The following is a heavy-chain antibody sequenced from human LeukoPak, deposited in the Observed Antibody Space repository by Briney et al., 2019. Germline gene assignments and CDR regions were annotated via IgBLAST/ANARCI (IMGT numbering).Heavy chain of an antibody. D-gene: IGHD3-3*01. J-gene: IGHJ3*02. V-gene: IGHV1-8*01. CDR1: GYTFTSYD. Sequence: ASVKVSCNASGYTFTSYDINWVRQATGQGLERMGWIDPNSGTTAYAAKFQGRVTMTRNTSISTAYMELSSLRSEDTAVYYCARGFTIFGVVIAHNAFDIWGQGTMVTVSS. CDR2: IDPNSGTT. CDR3: ARGFTIFGVVIAHNAFDI.